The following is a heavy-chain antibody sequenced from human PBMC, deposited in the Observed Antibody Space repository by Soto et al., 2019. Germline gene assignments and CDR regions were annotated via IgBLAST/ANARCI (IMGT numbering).Heavy chain of an antibody. Sequence: PSETLSLTCTVSGGSISSGGYYWSWIRQHPGKGLEWIGYIYYSGSTYYNPSLKSRVTISVDTSKNQFSLKLSSVTAADTAVYYCARDNWNYDPYYYGMDVWGQGTTVTVS. CDR2: IYYSGST. D-gene: IGHD1-7*01. J-gene: IGHJ6*02. V-gene: IGHV4-31*03. CDR1: GGSISSGGYY. CDR3: ARDNWNYDPYYYGMDV.